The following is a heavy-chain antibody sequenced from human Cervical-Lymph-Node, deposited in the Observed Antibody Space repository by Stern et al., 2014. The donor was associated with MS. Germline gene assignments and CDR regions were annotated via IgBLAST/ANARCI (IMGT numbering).Heavy chain of an antibody. CDR3: AGDNRLISGSYGY. J-gene: IGHJ4*02. CDR2: IIPIFGTA. V-gene: IGHV1-69*01. Sequence: VQLVQSGAEVKKPGSSVKVSCKASGGTFSSYAISWVRQAPGKGLEGMGGIIPIFGTANYAQKFQGRVTITADESTSTAYMELSSLRSEDTAVYYCAGDNRLISGSYGYWGQGTLVTVSS. CDR1: GGTFSSYA. D-gene: IGHD1-26*01.